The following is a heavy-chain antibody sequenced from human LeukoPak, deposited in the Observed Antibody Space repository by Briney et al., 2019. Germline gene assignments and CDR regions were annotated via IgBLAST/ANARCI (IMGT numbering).Heavy chain of an antibody. CDR2: ISYIGST. D-gene: IGHD4-17*01. V-gene: IGHV4-59*01. J-gene: IGHJ3*02. Sequence: SETLSLTCTVSGGSINGYYWTWIRQSPGKGLEWIGYISYIGSTNYNPSLKSRVTISIDTSRNQFSLKLRSVTAADTAVYYCARDLVTVTKGFDIWGQGTMVSVSS. CDR3: ARDLVTVTKGFDI. CDR1: GGSINGYY.